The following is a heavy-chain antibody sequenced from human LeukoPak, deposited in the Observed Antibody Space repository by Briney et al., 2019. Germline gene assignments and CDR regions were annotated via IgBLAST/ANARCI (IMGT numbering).Heavy chain of an antibody. CDR1: GFTFSSYG. J-gene: IGHJ6*02. Sequence: GGSLRLSCAASGFTFSSYGMHWVRQAPGKGLEWVAVISYDGSNKYYADSVKGRFTISRDNSKNTLYLQMNSLRAEDTAVYYCAKDVVVPAATTIRKNGYHNYYGMDVWGQGTTVTVSS. V-gene: IGHV3-30*18. D-gene: IGHD2-2*01. CDR2: ISYDGSNK. CDR3: AKDVVVPAATTIRKNGYHNYYGMDV.